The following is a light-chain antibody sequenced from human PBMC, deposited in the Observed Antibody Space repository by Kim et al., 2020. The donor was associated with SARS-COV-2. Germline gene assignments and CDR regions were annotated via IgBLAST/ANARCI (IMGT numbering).Light chain of an antibody. CDR3: QAWDSSTVV. V-gene: IGLV3-1*01. J-gene: IGLJ3*02. CDR2: QDD. Sequence: SYELTQPPSVSVSPGQTASITCSGDKLGDKYACWYQQTPGQSPVLVIYQDDKRPSGIPKRFSGSNSGNTATLTISGTQAMDEADYYCQAWDSSTVVFGGG. CDR1: KLGDKY.